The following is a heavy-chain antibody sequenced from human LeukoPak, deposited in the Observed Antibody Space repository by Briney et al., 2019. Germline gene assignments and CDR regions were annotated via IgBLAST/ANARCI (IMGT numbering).Heavy chain of an antibody. CDR3: APGHYVSSSGGNLLRVLYFQN. CDR2: LIPIFGLP. D-gene: IGHD3-3*01. J-gene: IGHJ1*01. V-gene: IGHV1-69*13. Sequence: GASVKVSCKASADSFNNYPIHWVRQAPGQGPDWMGGLIPIFGLPEYPQTFQGRVTITADECKKTTYFEKSSLRSYDTAIYYCAPGHYVSSSGGNLLRVLYFQNWGQGTLVTVSS. CDR1: ADSFNNYP.